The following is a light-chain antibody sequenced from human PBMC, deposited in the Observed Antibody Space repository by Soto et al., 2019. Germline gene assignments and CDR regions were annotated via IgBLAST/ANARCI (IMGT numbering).Light chain of an antibody. CDR1: QSVDKNY. J-gene: IGKJ4*01. CDR3: QQYARSPRT. CDR2: GAF. Sequence: EIVLTQSPGTLSLSPGERATLSCRASQSVDKNYLAWYQHKPGQAPRLLISGAFNRATGIPNRFSGSGSGTDFTLTISRLEPEDFVVYYCQQYARSPRTFGGGTKVEIK. V-gene: IGKV3-20*01.